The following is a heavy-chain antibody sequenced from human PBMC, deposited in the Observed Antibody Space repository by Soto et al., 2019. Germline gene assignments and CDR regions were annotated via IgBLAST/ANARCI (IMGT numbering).Heavy chain of an antibody. D-gene: IGHD3-9*01. CDR2: IKSKTDGGTT. Sequence: PGGSLRLSCAASGFTFSNAWMNWVRQAPGKGLEWVGRIKSKTDGGTTDYAAPLKGRFTISRDDPKNTLYLQMNSLKTEDTAVYYCTTSILTGYPYDAFDIWGQGTMVTVSS. V-gene: IGHV3-15*07. J-gene: IGHJ3*02. CDR3: TTSILTGYPYDAFDI. CDR1: GFTFSNAW.